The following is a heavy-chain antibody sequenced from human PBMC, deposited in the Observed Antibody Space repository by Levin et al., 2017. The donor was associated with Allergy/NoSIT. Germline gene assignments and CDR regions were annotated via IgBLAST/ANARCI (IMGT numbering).Heavy chain of an antibody. CDR1: GGSFSGYY. Sequence: SETLSLTCAVYGGSFSGYYWSWIRQPPGKGLEWIGEINHSGSTNYNPSLTSRVTISVDTSKNQFSLKLSSVTAADTAVYYCASVRYPRTPFFDYWGQGTLVTVSS. J-gene: IGHJ4*02. CDR2: INHSGST. D-gene: IGHD1-1*01. V-gene: IGHV4-34*01. CDR3: ASVRYPRTPFFDY.